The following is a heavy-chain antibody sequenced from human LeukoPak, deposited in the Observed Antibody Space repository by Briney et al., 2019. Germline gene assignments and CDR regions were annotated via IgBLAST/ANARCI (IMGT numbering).Heavy chain of an antibody. J-gene: IGHJ6*03. CDR2: MNPNSGNT. CDR1: GYTFTSYD. D-gene: IGHD3-10*01. CDR3: AKTAYEITMVRGVQYYYYYMDV. Sequence: ASVKVSCKASGYTFTSYDINWVRQATGQGLEWMGWMNPNSGNTGYAQKFQGRVTITRNTSISTAYKELSSLRSEDTAVYYKAKTAYEITMVRGVQYYYYYMDVWGKGTTVTVSS. V-gene: IGHV1-8*03.